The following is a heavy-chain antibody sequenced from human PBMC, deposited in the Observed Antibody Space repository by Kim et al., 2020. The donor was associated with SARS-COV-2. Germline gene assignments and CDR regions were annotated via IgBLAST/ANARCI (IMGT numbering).Heavy chain of an antibody. Sequence: SETLSLTCTVSGVSVNSDVYYWSWIRQPPGKGLEWIGYIYYSGTTNYNPSLKSRLTISLDTSKNQFSLKLRSVTAADTAVYYCAREVGATSHYAMDVWGQGTTVTVSS. CDR3: AREVGATSHYAMDV. V-gene: IGHV4-61*08. D-gene: IGHD1-26*01. CDR2: IYYSGTT. J-gene: IGHJ6*02. CDR1: GVSVNSDVYY.